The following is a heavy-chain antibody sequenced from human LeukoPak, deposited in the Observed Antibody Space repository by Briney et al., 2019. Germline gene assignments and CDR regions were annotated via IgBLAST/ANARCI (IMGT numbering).Heavy chain of an antibody. CDR1: GFTFSSRDW. CDR2: ISSSSSYI. V-gene: IGHV3-21*01. Sequence: GGSLRLSCVASGFTFSSRDWMTWVRQAPGKGLEWVSSISSSSSYIYYADSVKGRFTISRDNAKNSLYLQMNSLRAEDTAVYYCARSYLSGYYFDYWGQGTLVTVSS. D-gene: IGHD1-26*01. CDR3: ARSYLSGYYFDY. J-gene: IGHJ4*02.